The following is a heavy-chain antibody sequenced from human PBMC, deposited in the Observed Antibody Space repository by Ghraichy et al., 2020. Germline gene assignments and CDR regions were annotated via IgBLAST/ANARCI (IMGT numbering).Heavy chain of an antibody. V-gene: IGHV3-23*01. D-gene: IGHD3-3*01. CDR3: AKWLRSGYYLVDY. Sequence: SNAVTFYADSVKGRFTISRDNSKSTLYLQMNSLRAEDTAVYYCAKWLRSGYYLVDYLCQGTLAT. J-gene: IGHJ4*02. CDR2: SNAVT.